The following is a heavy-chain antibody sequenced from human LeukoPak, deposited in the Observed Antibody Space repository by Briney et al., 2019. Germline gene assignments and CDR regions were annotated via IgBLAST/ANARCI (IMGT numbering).Heavy chain of an antibody. D-gene: IGHD4/OR15-4a*01. CDR1: GLTFSSYA. J-gene: IGHJ4*02. Sequence: GGSLRLSCAASGLTFSSYAMSWVRQPPGKGLEWVAGISSSGGSTYYADRVNGRFTISRDNSKNTLSLQMTSLRAEDTDVYDCGKDASEGVPPDYWGQGTLVIVSS. V-gene: IGHV3-23*01. CDR2: ISSSGGST. CDR3: GKDASEGVPPDY.